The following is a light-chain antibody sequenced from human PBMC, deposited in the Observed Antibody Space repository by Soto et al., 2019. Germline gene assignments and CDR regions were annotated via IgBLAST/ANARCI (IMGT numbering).Light chain of an antibody. Sequence: IQMTQSPSTLSASVGDRVTIPCRASQSISSWLAWYQQKPGKAPKLLIYAASSLQSGVPSRFSGSGSVTDFTLAIIGLQPEDFATYYCLQNYSSALTFGQGTRLEIK. CDR3: LQNYSSALT. V-gene: IGKV1-5*01. CDR1: QSISSW. J-gene: IGKJ5*01. CDR2: AAS.